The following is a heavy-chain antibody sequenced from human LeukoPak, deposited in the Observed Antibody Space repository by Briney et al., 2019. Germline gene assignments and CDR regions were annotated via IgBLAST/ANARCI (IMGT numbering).Heavy chain of an antibody. CDR2: INRDGGEK. CDR1: TFTFTPGW. V-gene: IGHV3-7*01. J-gene: IGHJ4*02. CDR3: ASLDTAHPSRVY. Sequence: GGSLRLSCEASTFTFTPGWMSWVRQAPGKGLEWVAMINRDGGEKYHADSVKGRFTISRDNAKKSLYLQMDSLRDEDTAVYYCASLDTAHPSRVYWGQGTLVTVSS. D-gene: IGHD5-18*01.